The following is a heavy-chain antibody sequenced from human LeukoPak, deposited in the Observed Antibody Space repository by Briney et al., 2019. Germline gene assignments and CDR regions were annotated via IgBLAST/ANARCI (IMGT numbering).Heavy chain of an antibody. CDR2: ISSSGNTI. Sequence: PGGSLRLSCAASGFTFSNYEMNWVRQAPGKGLEWVSYISSSGNTIYHADSVKGRFTISRDNAKNSLYLQMNSLRAEDTAVYYYARGVYDSSGYYHYWGQGTLVTVSS. CDR3: ARGVYDSSGYYHY. D-gene: IGHD3-22*01. J-gene: IGHJ4*02. CDR1: GFTFSNYE. V-gene: IGHV3-48*03.